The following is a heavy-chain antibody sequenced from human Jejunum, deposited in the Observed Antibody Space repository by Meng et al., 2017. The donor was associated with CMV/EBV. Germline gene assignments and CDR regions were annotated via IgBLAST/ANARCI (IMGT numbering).Heavy chain of an antibody. V-gene: IGHV3-23*01. CDR1: GFTFTSYA. CDR3: ATSYGPGGY. Sequence: LSLSCTASGFTFTSYAMSWVRQARGKGLEWVSTVRANGETSYYADSVKGRFAIFRDNSKNTLYLEMNSLRAEDTAIYYCATSYGPGGYWGHGTLVTVS. CDR2: VRANGETS. D-gene: IGHD3-10*01. J-gene: IGHJ4*01.